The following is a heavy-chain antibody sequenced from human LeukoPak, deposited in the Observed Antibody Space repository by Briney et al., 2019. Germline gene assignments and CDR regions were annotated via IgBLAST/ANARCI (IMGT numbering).Heavy chain of an antibody. D-gene: IGHD5-12*01. V-gene: IGHV5-51*01. J-gene: IGHJ3*02. CDR2: IYPGDSDT. Sequence: HGESLKISCKGSGYSFTSYWIGWVRQVPGKGLEWMGIIYPGDSDTRYSPTFQGQVTISADKSISTAYLQWSSLKASDTAMYYCARPSATGIVATAFDIWGQGTMVTVSS. CDR3: ARPSATGIVATAFDI. CDR1: GYSFTSYW.